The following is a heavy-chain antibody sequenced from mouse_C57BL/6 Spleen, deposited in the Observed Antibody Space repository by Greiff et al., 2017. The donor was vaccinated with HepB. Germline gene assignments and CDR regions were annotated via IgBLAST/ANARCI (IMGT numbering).Heavy chain of an antibody. J-gene: IGHJ2*01. CDR3: ARNWAFDY. V-gene: IGHV1-26*01. Sequence: EVQLQQSGPELVKPGASVKISCKASGYTFTDYYMNWVKQSHGKSLEWIGDINPNNGGTSYNQKFKGKATLTVDKSSSTAYMELRSLTSEDSAVYYCARNWAFDYWGQGTTLTVSS. CDR2: INPNNGGT. D-gene: IGHD4-1*01. CDR1: GYTFTDYY.